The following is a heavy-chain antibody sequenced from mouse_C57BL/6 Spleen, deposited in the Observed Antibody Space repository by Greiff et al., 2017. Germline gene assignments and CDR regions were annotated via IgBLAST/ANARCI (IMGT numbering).Heavy chain of an antibody. J-gene: IGHJ2*01. Sequence: QVQLQQSGPELVKPGASVKISCKASGYAFSSSWMNWVKQRPGKGLEWIGRIYPGDGDTNYNGKFKGKATLTADKSSSTAYMQLSSLTSEDSAVYFCARDLITTVGGYFDYWGQGTTLTVSS. CDR1: GYAFSSSW. CDR3: ARDLITTVGGYFDY. V-gene: IGHV1-82*01. D-gene: IGHD1-1*01. CDR2: IYPGDGDT.